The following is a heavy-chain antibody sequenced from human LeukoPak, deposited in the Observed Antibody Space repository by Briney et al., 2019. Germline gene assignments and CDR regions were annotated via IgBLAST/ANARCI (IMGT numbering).Heavy chain of an antibody. Sequence: GESLKISCKGSGYSFTSYWIGWVRQMPGKGLEWMGIIYPADSDTRYSPSFQGQVTISADKSISTAYLQWRSLKASDTAMYYCARRDCSGTSCPYYFDLWGQGTLVTVSS. CDR3: ARRDCSGTSCPYYFDL. CDR2: IYPADSDT. CDR1: GYSFTSYW. D-gene: IGHD2-2*01. J-gene: IGHJ4*02. V-gene: IGHV5-51*01.